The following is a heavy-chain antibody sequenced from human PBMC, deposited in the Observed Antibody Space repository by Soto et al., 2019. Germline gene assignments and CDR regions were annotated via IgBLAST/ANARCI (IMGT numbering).Heavy chain of an antibody. CDR3: ARLEREYDILTGYYMGGDFDY. J-gene: IGHJ4*02. V-gene: IGHV5-51*01. D-gene: IGHD3-9*01. CDR1: GYSFTSYW. CDR2: IYPGDSDT. Sequence: GESLKISCKGSGYSFTSYWIGWVRQMPGKGLEWMGIIYPGDSDTRYSPSFQGQVTISADKSISTAYLQWSSLKASDTAMYYCARLEREYDILTGYYMGGDFDYWGQGTLVTVSS.